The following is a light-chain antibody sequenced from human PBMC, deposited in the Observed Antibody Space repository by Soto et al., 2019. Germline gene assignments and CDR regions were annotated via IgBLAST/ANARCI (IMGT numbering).Light chain of an antibody. Sequence: EIVLTQSPGTLSLSPGERATLSCRASQSVSRSYLAWYQQKPGQAPRLLIYGASSRATGIPDRFSGSGSGTEFTLTISRLEPEDFAVYYCQQYGSSPLTFGQGTKLEIK. CDR1: QSVSRSY. CDR3: QQYGSSPLT. V-gene: IGKV3-20*01. CDR2: GAS. J-gene: IGKJ2*01.